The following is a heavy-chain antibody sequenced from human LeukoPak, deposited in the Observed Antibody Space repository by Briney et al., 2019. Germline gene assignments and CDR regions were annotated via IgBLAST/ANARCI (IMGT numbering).Heavy chain of an antibody. CDR1: GGTFSSYA. Sequence: SVKVSCTASGGTFSSYAISWVRQAPGQGLEWMGGIIPIFGTANYAQKFQGRVTITADKSTSTAYMELSSLRSEDTAVYYCARDRSSGWRYYFDYWGQGTLVTVSS. CDR2: IIPIFGTA. V-gene: IGHV1-69*06. J-gene: IGHJ4*02. CDR3: ARDRSSGWRYYFDY. D-gene: IGHD6-19*01.